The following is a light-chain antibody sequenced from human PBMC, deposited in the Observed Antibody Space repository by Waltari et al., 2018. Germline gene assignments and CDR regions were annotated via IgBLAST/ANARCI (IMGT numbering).Light chain of an antibody. J-gene: IGKJ2*01. CDR1: PSVDNS. V-gene: IGKV3-11*01. Sequence: EIVMTQSPATLSQSQGERAALPSRASPSVDNSLAWYQQKPGQAPRLFIYDAVNRPADVPARFSGSGSGTDFTLIISSLEPEDFAVYYCQQRGSWPYTFGQGTTVEIK. CDR2: DAV. CDR3: QQRGSWPYT.